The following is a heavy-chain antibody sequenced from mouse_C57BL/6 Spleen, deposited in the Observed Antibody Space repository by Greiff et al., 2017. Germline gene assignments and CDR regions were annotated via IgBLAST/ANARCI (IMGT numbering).Heavy chain of an antibody. CDR3: ASFTTVFDY. J-gene: IGHJ2*01. CDR2: IHPSDSDT. V-gene: IGHV1-74*01. D-gene: IGHD1-1*01. CDR1: GYTFTSYW. Sequence: QVQLQQPGAELVKPGASVKVSCKASGYTFTSYWMHWVKQRPGQGLEWIGRIHPSDSDTNYNQKFKGKATLTVAKTSITAYMQLSSLTSEYSAVYYCASFTTVFDYWGQGTTLTVSS.